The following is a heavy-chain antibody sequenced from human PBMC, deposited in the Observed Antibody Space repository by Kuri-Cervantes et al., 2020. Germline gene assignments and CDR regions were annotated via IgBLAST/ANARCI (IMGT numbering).Heavy chain of an antibody. J-gene: IGHJ6*02. D-gene: IGHD6-19*01. CDR2: MNPNGGNT. V-gene: IGHV1-8*01. Sequence: ASVKVSCKASGYTFTSYDINWVRQATGQGLEWMGWMNPNGGNTGYAQKFQGRVTMTRNTSISTAYMELSSLRSEDTAVYYCAREAGRQWLAIYYYYYYGMDVWGQGTTVTVSS. CDR1: GYTFTSYD. CDR3: AREAGRQWLAIYYYYYYGMDV.